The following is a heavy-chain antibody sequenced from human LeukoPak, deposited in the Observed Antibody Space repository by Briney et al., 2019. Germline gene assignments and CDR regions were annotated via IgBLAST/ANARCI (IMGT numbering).Heavy chain of an antibody. CDR1: GFTFSSYG. V-gene: IGHV3-30*18. CDR2: ISYDGSNK. D-gene: IGHD3-3*01. J-gene: IGHJ5*01. Sequence: GGSLRLSCAASGFTFSSYGMHWVRQAPGKGLEWVAVISYDGSNKYYADSVKGRFTISRDNSKNTLYLQMNSLRAEDTAVYYCAKDARDDFWSGYYKGGWFDSWGQGTLVTVSS. CDR3: AKDARDDFWSGYYKGGWFDS.